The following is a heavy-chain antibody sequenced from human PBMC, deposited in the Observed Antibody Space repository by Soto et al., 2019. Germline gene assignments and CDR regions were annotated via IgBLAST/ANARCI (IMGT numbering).Heavy chain of an antibody. Sequence: QSGGSLRLSCAASGFTFSGYWMHWVRQGPGKGLVWVSRIKTDSTITTYADSVKGRFSISRDNAKNTLYLQMNSLRAEDTAVYYCAGSASGAFDIWGQGTMVTVSS. CDR1: GFTFSGYW. V-gene: IGHV3-74*01. CDR3: AGSASGAFDI. J-gene: IGHJ3*02. CDR2: IKTDSTIT. D-gene: IGHD3-10*01.